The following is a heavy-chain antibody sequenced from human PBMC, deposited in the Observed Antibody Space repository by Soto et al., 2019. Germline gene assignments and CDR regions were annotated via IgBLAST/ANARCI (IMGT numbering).Heavy chain of an antibody. CDR3: ARGGGLIRYSLLSNWFDP. Sequence: QVQLQQWGAGLLKPSETLSLTCAVYGGSFSGYYWSWIRQLPGKGLEWIGEINHSGSTNYNPSLKSRVTISVDTSKNQFSLKLSSVTAADTAVYYCARGGGLIRYSLLSNWFDPWGQGTLVTVSS. CDR1: GGSFSGYY. J-gene: IGHJ5*02. V-gene: IGHV4-34*01. D-gene: IGHD3-9*01. CDR2: INHSGST.